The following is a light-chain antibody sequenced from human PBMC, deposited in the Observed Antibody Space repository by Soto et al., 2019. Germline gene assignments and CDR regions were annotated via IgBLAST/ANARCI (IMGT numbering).Light chain of an antibody. CDR3: QQYGASPYT. Sequence: EIVLTQSPGTLSLSPGERATLSCRASQSVGSSYLAWYQQKPGQAPRLLIYGASSRATGIPDRFSGSGSGTDFTLTIRRLEPEDFAVYYCQQYGASPYTFGQGTKLETK. J-gene: IGKJ2*01. V-gene: IGKV3-20*01. CDR2: GAS. CDR1: QSVGSSY.